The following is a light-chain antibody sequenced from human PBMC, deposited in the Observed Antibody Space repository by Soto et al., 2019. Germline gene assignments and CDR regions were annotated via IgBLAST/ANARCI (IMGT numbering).Light chain of an antibody. V-gene: IGKV1-5*03. CDR3: QQYTSYPWT. Sequence: DIQMTQSPSTLSASVGDRVTITCRASQSIGSRLAWYQQKPGKAPNLLIYKASTLESGVPGRFSGSGSGTEFTLTISSLQPDDFATYYCQQYTSYPWTFGQGTKVEIK. J-gene: IGKJ1*01. CDR1: QSIGSR. CDR2: KAS.